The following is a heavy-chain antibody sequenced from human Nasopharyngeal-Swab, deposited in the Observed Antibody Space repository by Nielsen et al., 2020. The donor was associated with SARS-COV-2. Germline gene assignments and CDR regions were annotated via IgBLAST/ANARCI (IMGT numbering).Heavy chain of an antibody. V-gene: IGHV3-20*02. CDR2: INWIGGSA. J-gene: IGHJ5*01. CDR3: ARQTIYSFGWFDS. D-gene: IGHD3-3*01. CDR1: GFTFDDYA. Sequence: GGSLRLSFAASGFTFDDYAMSWVRQVPGKGLAGVANINWIGGSADYSDAVKGRFTISRDNAKNSLYLQMNSLRAEDTAIYHCARQTIYSFGWFDSWGQGNLVTVSS.